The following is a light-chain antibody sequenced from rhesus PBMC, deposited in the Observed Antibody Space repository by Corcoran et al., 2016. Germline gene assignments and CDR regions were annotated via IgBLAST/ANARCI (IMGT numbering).Light chain of an antibody. V-gene: IGKV1-22*01. CDR2: KAS. J-gene: IGKJ1*01. Sequence: DIQMTQSPSSLSASVGDKVTITCRARQAISSWLAWYQQKPGNAPKLLLYKASSFQSGVPSRFSGSGSGTDFTFTISSLQPEDFATSFCLHYSTSPPTFGQGTQGEIK. CDR1: QAISSW. CDR3: LHYSTSPPT.